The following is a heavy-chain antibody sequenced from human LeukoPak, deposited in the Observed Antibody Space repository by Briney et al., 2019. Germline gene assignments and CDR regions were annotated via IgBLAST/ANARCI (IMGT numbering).Heavy chain of an antibody. CDR3: ARDSPLVGAKTELDY. CDR2: INQDGSEK. V-gene: IGHV3-7*01. J-gene: IGHJ4*02. Sequence: PGGSLRLSCAASGFTFSNYWMSWVRQAPGKGLEWVANINQDGSEKYYVDFVKGRFTISRDNAKNSLYLQMNSLRAEDSAVYYCARDSPLVGAKTELDYWGQGTLVTVSS. CDR1: GFTFSNYW. D-gene: IGHD1-26*01.